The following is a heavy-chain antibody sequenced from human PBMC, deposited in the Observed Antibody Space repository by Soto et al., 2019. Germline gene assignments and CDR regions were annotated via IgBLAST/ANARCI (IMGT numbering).Heavy chain of an antibody. V-gene: IGHV1-2*04. Sequence: ASVKVSCKASGYTFTGYYMHWVRQAPGQGLEWMGWINPNSGGTNYAQKFQGWVTMTRDTSISTAYMEPSRLRSDDTAVYYCAKLSDGYSGVIDYWGQGTLVTVSS. D-gene: IGHD2-2*03. CDR3: AKLSDGYSGVIDY. CDR1: GYTFTGYY. CDR2: INPNSGGT. J-gene: IGHJ4*02.